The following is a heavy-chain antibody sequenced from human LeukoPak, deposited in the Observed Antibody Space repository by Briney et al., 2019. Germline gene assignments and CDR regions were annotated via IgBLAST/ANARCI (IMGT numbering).Heavy chain of an antibody. Sequence: SESLSLTCKVSGYTITSGYYWGWIRQPPGKGLEWIGSIYYSGSTYYNPSLKSRVTISVDTSKNQFSLKLSSVTAADTAVYYCARLMVRGFYFDYWGQGTLVTVSS. CDR3: ARLMVRGFYFDY. CDR2: IYYSGST. V-gene: IGHV4-38-2*02. CDR1: GYTITSGYY. D-gene: IGHD3-10*01. J-gene: IGHJ4*02.